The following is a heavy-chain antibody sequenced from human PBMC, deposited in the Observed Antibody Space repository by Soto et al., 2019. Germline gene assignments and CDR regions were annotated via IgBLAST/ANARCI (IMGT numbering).Heavy chain of an antibody. Sequence: XSVKVSCKASGYTFTGYYMHWVRQAPGQGLEWMEWINPNSGGTNYAQKFQGWVTMTRDTSISTAYMELSRLRSDDTAVYYCARGFVGDSSGYYYVGFDYWGQGTLVTVSS. CDR1: GYTFTGYY. V-gene: IGHV1-2*04. CDR3: ARGFVGDSSGYYYVGFDY. J-gene: IGHJ4*02. D-gene: IGHD3-22*01. CDR2: INPNSGGT.